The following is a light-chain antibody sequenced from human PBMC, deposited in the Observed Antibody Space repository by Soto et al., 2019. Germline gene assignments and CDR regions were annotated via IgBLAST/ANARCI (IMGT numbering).Light chain of an antibody. CDR1: SSDVGGYNY. J-gene: IGLJ7*01. CDR2: GVS. V-gene: IGLV2-14*01. Sequence: QSALTQPASVSGSPGQSITISCTGTSSDVGGYNYVSWYQQHPGKAPKLMIYGVSNRPSGVSNRFSGSKSGNTASLTISGLQAEDESDYYCSSYTSGSTLGVFGTGTQLTVL. CDR3: SSYTSGSTLGV.